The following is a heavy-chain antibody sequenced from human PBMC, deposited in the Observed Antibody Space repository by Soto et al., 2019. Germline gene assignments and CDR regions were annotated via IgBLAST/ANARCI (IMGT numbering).Heavy chain of an antibody. CDR3: AKDNRADRGAFDY. CDR2: ISWDSAMI. Sequence: EVQLVESGGGLVQPGRSLRLSCAASGFTFDDFAMHWVRQAPGKGQEWVSGISWDSAMIGYADSVKGRFTISRDNAKNSLYLQMNSLRPEDTALYFCAKDNRADRGAFDYWGQGTLVSVFS. J-gene: IGHJ4*02. V-gene: IGHV3-9*01. CDR1: GFTFDDFA. D-gene: IGHD3-10*01.